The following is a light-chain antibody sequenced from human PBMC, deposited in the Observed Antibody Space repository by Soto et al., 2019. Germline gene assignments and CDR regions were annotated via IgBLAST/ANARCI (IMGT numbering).Light chain of an antibody. CDR3: QQSYSTRYT. CDR2: AAS. J-gene: IGKJ2*01. CDR1: QSISSY. V-gene: IGKV1-39*01. Sequence: DIQMTQSPSSLSASVGDRVTITCRASQSISSYLNWYQQKPGKAPKLLIYAASTLQSGVPSRFSGGGSGTDFTLTISSLQPEDSATYYCQQSYSTRYTFGQGTKLEIK.